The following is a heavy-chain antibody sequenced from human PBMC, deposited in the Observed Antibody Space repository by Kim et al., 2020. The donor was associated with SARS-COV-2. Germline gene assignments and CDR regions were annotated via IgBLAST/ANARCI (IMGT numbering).Heavy chain of an antibody. V-gene: IGHV3-30-3*01. Sequence: GGSLRLSCAASGFTFSSYAMHWVRQAPGKGLEWVAVISYDGSNKYYADSVKGRFTISRDNSKNTLYLQMNSLRAEDTAVYYCARESGYENYFDYWGQGTLVTVSS. D-gene: IGHD5-12*01. J-gene: IGHJ4*02. CDR2: ISYDGSNK. CDR3: ARESGYENYFDY. CDR1: GFTFSSYA.